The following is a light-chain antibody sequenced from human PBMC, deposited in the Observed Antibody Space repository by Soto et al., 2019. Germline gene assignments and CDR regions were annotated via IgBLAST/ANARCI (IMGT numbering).Light chain of an antibody. J-gene: IGLJ2*01. Sequence: QSVLTQPPSASGTPGQKITISCSGSSSNIGFNIVNWYQQLPGTAPKLLIYSNHQRPSGVPDRFSGSKSGTSASLAISGLQSEDEADYYCAAWDDSLNGHVVFGGGTQLTVL. CDR2: SNH. CDR3: AAWDDSLNGHVV. CDR1: SSNIGFNI. V-gene: IGLV1-44*01.